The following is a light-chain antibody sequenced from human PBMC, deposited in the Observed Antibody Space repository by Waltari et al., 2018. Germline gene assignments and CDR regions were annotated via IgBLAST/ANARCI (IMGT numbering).Light chain of an antibody. J-gene: IGKJ4*01. CDR3: QNYHSVPLT. CDR2: GAS. CDR1: QDIYNY. V-gene: IGKV1-27*01. Sequence: DIQMTQSPSSLSASVGDRVTITCRASQDIYNYVAWYQEKPGKVPKLLIYGASSLQSGVPSRFRGGGSGAVFTLSINSLQPEGVATYYCQNYHSVPLTFGGGTRVDIK.